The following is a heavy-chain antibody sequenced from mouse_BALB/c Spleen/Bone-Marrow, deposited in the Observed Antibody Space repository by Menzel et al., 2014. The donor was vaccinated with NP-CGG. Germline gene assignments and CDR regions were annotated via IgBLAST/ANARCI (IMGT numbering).Heavy chain of an antibody. CDR2: INPSSGYT. CDR3: ARGYYDLDY. J-gene: IGHJ2*01. Sequence: QVQLKQSGAELAKPGASVKMSCKASGYRLTSYWMHWVKQRPGQGLEWIGYINPSSGYTEDNQKFKDKAALTADKSSGTAYMQLSSLTSEDSAVYYCARGYYDLDYWGQGTTLTVSS. CDR1: GYRLTSYW. V-gene: IGHV1-7*01. D-gene: IGHD2-4*01.